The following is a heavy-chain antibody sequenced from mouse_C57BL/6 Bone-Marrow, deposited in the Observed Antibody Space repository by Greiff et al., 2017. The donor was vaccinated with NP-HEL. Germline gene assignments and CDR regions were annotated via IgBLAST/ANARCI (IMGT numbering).Heavy chain of an antibody. Sequence: VMLVESGPGLVQPSQSLSITCTVSGFSLTSYGVHWVRQSPGKGLEWLGVIWSGGSTDYNAAFISRLSISKDNSKSQVFFKMNSLQADDTAIYYCARDRNYDLYYYAMDYWGQGTSVTVSS. CDR2: IWSGGST. CDR1: GFSLTSYG. D-gene: IGHD2-4*01. J-gene: IGHJ4*01. CDR3: ARDRNYDLYYYAMDY. V-gene: IGHV2-2*01.